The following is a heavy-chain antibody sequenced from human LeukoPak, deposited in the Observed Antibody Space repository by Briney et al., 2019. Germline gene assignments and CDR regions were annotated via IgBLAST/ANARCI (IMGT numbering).Heavy chain of an antibody. J-gene: IGHJ4*02. V-gene: IGHV3-11*01. CDR3: AREGRLGYGGPYYFDY. CDR2: ISSSGSTI. D-gene: IGHD5-12*01. CDR1: GVTFSDYY. Sequence: PGGSLRLSCAASGVTFSDYYMSWIRQAPGKGLECVSYISSSGSTIYYADSVKGRFTISRDNAKNSLYLQMNSLRAEDTAVYYCAREGRLGYGGPYYFDYWGQGTLVTVSS.